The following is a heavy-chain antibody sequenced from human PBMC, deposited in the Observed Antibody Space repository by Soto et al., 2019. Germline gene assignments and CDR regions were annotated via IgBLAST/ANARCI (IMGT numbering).Heavy chain of an antibody. J-gene: IGHJ6*03. Sequence: EVQLLESGGGLVQPGGSLRLSCAASGFTFSSYAMSWVRQAPGKGLEWVSAISGSGGSTYYADSVKGRFTISRDNSKNTLYLQMNRLRAEDTAVYYCARAGDLRETYYYYYYMDVWGKGTTVTVSS. CDR1: GFTFSSYA. V-gene: IGHV3-23*01. CDR3: ARAGDLRETYYYYYYMDV. CDR2: ISGSGGST. D-gene: IGHD7-27*01.